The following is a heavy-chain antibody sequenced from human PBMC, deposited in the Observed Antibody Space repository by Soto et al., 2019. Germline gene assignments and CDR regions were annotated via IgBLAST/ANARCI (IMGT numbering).Heavy chain of an antibody. D-gene: IGHD5-12*01. J-gene: IGHJ4*02. CDR1: GFTFSSYS. CDR2: ISSSGSYI. V-gene: IGHV3-21*01. CDR3: ARDRGYDPYFFDH. Sequence: EVQLVESGGGLVKPGGSLRLSCAASGFTFSSYSMNWVRQAPGKGLEWVSSISSSGSYIHYADSVKGRFTISRDNAKNSLYLQMNSLSAEETAVYYCARDRGYDPYFFDHWGQGTLVTVSS.